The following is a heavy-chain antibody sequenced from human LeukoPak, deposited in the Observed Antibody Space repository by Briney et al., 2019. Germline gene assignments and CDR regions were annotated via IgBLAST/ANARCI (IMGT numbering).Heavy chain of an antibody. V-gene: IGHV3-7*01. CDR2: IKPDATEK. D-gene: IGHD1-14*01. J-gene: IGHJ3*02. CDR1: GFSFTTSW. Sequence: GGSLRLSCAASGFSFTTSWMSWVRQAPGKGLEWVANIKPDATEKHYVDSVRGRFTISRDNAQNSLSLEMSSLRAEDTAVYYCARGVWSSRNAFDIWGQGTMVTVSS. CDR3: ARGVWSSRNAFDI.